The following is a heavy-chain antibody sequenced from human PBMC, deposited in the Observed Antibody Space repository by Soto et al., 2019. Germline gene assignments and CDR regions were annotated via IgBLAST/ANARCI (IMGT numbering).Heavy chain of an antibody. Sequence: EVQLLESGGTLVQPGGSLTLSCAASGFTFSTYAMAWVRQAPGKGLEWVSGVSASGLNTDYADPVKGRFYISRDNSKNTGSLHMNSLRAEDTALYYCVKGRPRRTSGSCFDYWGQGTPVTVSS. J-gene: IGHJ4*02. CDR3: VKGRPRRTSGSCFDY. V-gene: IGHV3-23*01. D-gene: IGHD3-10*01. CDR1: GFTFSTYA. CDR2: VSASGLNT.